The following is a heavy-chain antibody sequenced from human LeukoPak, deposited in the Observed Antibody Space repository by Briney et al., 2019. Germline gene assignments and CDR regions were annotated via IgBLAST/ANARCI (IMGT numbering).Heavy chain of an antibody. J-gene: IGHJ6*03. D-gene: IGHD5-24*01. V-gene: IGHV4-34*01. CDR3: ARGRSKPNFYYYMDV. CDR2: INHSGST. CDR1: GGSFSGYY. Sequence: SETLSLTCAVYGGSFSGYYWSWIRQPPGKGLEWIGEINHSGSTNYNPSLKSRVTTSVDTSKNQFSLKLSSVTAADTAVYYCARGRSKPNFYYYMDVWGKGTTVTVSS.